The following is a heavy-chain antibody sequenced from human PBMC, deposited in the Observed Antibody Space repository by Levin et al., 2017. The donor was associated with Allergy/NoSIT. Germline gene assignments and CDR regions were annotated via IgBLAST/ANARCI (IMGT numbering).Heavy chain of an antibody. J-gene: IGHJ4*02. Sequence: GESLKISCAASGFTFSNYAMHWVRQAPGRGLEWVALISFNGGKDYYADSVKGRFTISRDNSKNTVSLQMNSLRTEDTAMYYCVKENFPGIDVTLRVHWGQGTLVTVSS. CDR2: ISFNGGKD. D-gene: IGHD2-15*01. CDR3: VKENFPGIDVTLRVH. CDR1: GFTFSNYA. V-gene: IGHV3-30-3*01.